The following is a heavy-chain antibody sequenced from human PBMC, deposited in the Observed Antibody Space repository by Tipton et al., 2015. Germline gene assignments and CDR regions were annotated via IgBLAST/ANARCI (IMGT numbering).Heavy chain of an antibody. CDR2: ISHSGNT. J-gene: IGHJ4*02. Sequence: TLSLTCTVSGGSVSSVSYYWGWIRQTPGKGLEWIGSISHSGNTYYNPSLRSRVTISVDTSKNQFSLRVRSVTAADTAVYYCACQDYDILTRDYQTVDYWGQGTLVTVSS. CDR3: ACQDYDILTRDYQTVDY. CDR1: GGSVSSVSYY. V-gene: IGHV4-39*07. D-gene: IGHD3-9*01.